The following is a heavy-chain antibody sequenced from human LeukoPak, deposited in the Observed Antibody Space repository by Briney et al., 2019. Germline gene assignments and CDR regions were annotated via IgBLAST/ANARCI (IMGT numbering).Heavy chain of an antibody. CDR3: ARGWHYDSSGYLDY. V-gene: IGHV1-69*13. CDR1: GGTFSSYA. Sequence: ASVKVSCKASGGTFSSYAISWVRQAPGQGLEWMGGIIPIFGTANYAQKFQGRVTITADESTSTAYMELSSLRSEDTAVYYCARGWHYDSSGYLDYWGQGTLVTVSS. CDR2: IIPIFGTA. D-gene: IGHD3-22*01. J-gene: IGHJ4*02.